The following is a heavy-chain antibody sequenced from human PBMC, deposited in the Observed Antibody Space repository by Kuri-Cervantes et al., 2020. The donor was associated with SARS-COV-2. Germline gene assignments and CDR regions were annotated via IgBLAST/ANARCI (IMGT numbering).Heavy chain of an antibody. CDR1: GYTFTSYY. V-gene: IGHV1-46*01. CDR2: INPSGGST. D-gene: IGHD3-9*01. Sequence: ASVKVSCKASGYTFTSYYVHWVRQAPGQGLEWMGIINPSGGSTSYAQKFQGRVTMTRDTSTSTVYMELSSLRSEDAAVYYCARASVSYYDILTGYYGTKKSPFDPWGQGTLVTVSS. J-gene: IGHJ5*02. CDR3: ARASVSYYDILTGYYGTKKSPFDP.